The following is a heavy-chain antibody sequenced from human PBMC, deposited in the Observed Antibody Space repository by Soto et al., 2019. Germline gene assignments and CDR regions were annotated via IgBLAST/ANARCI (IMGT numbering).Heavy chain of an antibody. D-gene: IGHD3-10*01. Sequence: EVQLLESGGGLVKPGGSLRLSCAASGFTFTNYAMTWVRQAPGKGLEWVSSISGGDGDTSYADSVKGRFTISRDNSENTVFLQMNSLRPDDTAVYYCAKDRFTSTVRKYWFFHLWGRGTLVTVSS. CDR3: AKDRFTSTVRKYWFFHL. CDR1: GFTFTNYA. CDR2: ISGGDGDT. V-gene: IGHV3-23*01. J-gene: IGHJ2*01.